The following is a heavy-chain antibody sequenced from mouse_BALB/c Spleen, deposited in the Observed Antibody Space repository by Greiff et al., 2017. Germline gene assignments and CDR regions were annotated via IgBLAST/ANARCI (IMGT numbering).Heavy chain of an antibody. CDR1: GFTFSSYG. CDR2: ISSGGSYT. V-gene: IGHV5-6*01. Sequence: EVQRVESGGGLVQPGGSLKLSCAASGFTFSSYGMSWVRQTPDKRLEWVATISSGGSYTYYPDSVKGRFTISRDNAKNTLYLQMSSLKSEDTAMYYCARPDYYGSSYGAMDYWGQGTSVTVSS. D-gene: IGHD1-1*01. J-gene: IGHJ4*01. CDR3: ARPDYYGSSYGAMDY.